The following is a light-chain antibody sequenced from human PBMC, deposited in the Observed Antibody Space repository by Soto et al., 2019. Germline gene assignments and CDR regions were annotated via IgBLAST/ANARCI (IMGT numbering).Light chain of an antibody. CDR1: QSVSSNF. CDR3: QQRSNWLIT. J-gene: IGKJ5*01. Sequence: EIVFTTSPGTLSWSPGARATLSCRASQSVSSNFLAWYQQKPGQAPRLLISGASSRAPGIPDRFGGRGSGTDFTLTISSLEPEDFAVYYCQQRSNWLITFGQGTRLANK. CDR2: GAS. V-gene: IGKV3D-20*02.